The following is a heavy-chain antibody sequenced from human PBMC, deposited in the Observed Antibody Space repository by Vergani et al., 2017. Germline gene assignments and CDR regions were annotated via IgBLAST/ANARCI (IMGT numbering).Heavy chain of an antibody. D-gene: IGHD2-2*01. CDR1: GGYISSSNW. CDR2: IYHSGST. CDR3: ARGLIVVVPAAGWFDP. V-gene: IGHV4-4*02. J-gene: IGHJ5*02. Sequence: QVQLQESGPGLVKPSGTLSLTCAVSGGYISSSNWWSWVRQPPGKGLEWIGEIYHSGSTYYNPSLKSRVTISVDRSKNQFSLKLSSVTAADTAVYYCARGLIVVVPAAGWFDPWGQGTLVTVSS.